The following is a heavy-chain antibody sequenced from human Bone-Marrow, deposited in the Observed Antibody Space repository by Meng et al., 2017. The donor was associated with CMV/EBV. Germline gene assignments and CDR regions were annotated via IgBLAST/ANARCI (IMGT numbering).Heavy chain of an antibody. J-gene: IGHJ6*01. CDR3: ARTKQYCSSTSCYPYYYYGMDV. Sequence: ASVKVSCKASGYTFTGYYMHWVRQAPGQGLEWMGWINPNSGGTNYAQKFQGRVTMTRDTSISTAYMELSRLRSDDTAVYYCARTKQYCSSTSCYPYYYYGMDVWGQGPTVTVYS. D-gene: IGHD2-2*01. CDR2: INPNSGGT. V-gene: IGHV1-2*02. CDR1: GYTFTGYY.